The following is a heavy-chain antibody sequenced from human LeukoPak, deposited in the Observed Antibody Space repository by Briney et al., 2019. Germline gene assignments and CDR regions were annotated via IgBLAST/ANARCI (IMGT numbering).Heavy chain of an antibody. CDR1: GFTFSSYA. CDR3: AKVPYYYGSGSYYSMVVGFDY. V-gene: IGHV3-23*01. Sequence: GGSLRLSCAASGFTFSSYAMSWVRQAPGKGLEWVSAISGSGGSTYYADSVKGRFTISRDNSKNTLYLQMNSLRAEDTAVYYCAKVPYYYGSGSYYSMVVGFDYWGQGTLVTVSS. J-gene: IGHJ4*02. CDR2: ISGSGGST. D-gene: IGHD3-10*01.